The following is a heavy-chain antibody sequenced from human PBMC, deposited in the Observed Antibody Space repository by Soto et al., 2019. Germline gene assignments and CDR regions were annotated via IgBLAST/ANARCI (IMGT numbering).Heavy chain of an antibody. D-gene: IGHD3-10*01. V-gene: IGHV3-33*01. CDR2: IWYDGSNK. Sequence: QVQLVESGGGVVQPGRSLRLSCAASGFTFSSYGMHWVRQAPGKGLEWVAVIWYDGSNKYYADSVKGRFTISRDNSKNTLYLQMNRLRAEDTAGYYCARDLLADVLLWFGESRGGMDVWGQGTTVTVSS. CDR1: GFTFSSYG. J-gene: IGHJ6*02. CDR3: ARDLLADVLLWFGESRGGMDV.